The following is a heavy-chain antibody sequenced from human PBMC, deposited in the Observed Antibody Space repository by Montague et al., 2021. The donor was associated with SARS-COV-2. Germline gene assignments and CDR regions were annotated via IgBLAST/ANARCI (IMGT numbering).Heavy chain of an antibody. V-gene: IGHV1-2*02. J-gene: IGHJ3*01. Sequence: SVRVSCKASGYTFTVNSIHWVRQAPGQGPEWMGWINSGSGGTNYAKKFQGRVTMTRDTSISTTYMELTGLRSGDTALYYCARGHVDSVFDAFDLWGHGTMVTVSS. CDR3: ARGHVDSVFDAFDL. CDR1: GYTFTVNS. D-gene: IGHD2-15*01. CDR2: INSGSGGT.